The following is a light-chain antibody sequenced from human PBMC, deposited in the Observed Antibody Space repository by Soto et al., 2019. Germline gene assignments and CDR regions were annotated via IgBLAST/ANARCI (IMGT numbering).Light chain of an antibody. CDR3: QQART. J-gene: IGKJ2*01. V-gene: IGKV1-5*01. CDR1: QSIGRW. CDR2: DAS. Sequence: DIQMTQSPSTLSASVGDRVTITCRASQSIGRWLAWYQQKPGKAPKLLIYDASSLESGVPSRFSGSGSGTEFTLTISRLQPDDFATYYCQQARTFGQVTKLEIK.